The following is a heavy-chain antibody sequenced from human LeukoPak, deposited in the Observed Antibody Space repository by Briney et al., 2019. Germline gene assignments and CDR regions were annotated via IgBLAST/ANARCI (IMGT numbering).Heavy chain of an antibody. Sequence: PGGSLRLSCAASGFTFSSYEMNWVRQAPGKGLEWVSYISSSGSTIYYADSVKGRFTLSRDNAENSLYLQMNSLRAEDTAVYYCASFYGGGFDYWGQGTLVTVSS. V-gene: IGHV3-48*03. CDR1: GFTFSSYE. CDR3: ASFYGGGFDY. CDR2: ISSSGSTI. D-gene: IGHD4-23*01. J-gene: IGHJ4*02.